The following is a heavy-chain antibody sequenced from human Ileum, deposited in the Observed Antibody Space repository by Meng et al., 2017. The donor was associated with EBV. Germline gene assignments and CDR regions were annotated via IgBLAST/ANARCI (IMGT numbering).Heavy chain of an antibody. CDR3: GRAGQLSQFYY. V-gene: IGHV4-30-2*01. Sequence: YGRGMVNALKSWSVTCAVAGCAFSGGAWSWPWFWQRRGKGLDWIRCIFHRGHSNSNPSPKSRVTLSVDRSTNQFSLKLSSVSATDTAVYYCGRAGQLSQFYYWGQGTLVTVSS. D-gene: IGHD2-15*01. CDR1: GCAFSGGAWS. J-gene: IGHJ4*02. CDR2: IFHRGHS.